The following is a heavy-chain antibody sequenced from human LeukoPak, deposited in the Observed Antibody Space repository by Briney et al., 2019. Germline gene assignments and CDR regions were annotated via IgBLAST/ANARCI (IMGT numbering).Heavy chain of an antibody. CDR1: GFTFSTYT. CDR2: ITGSATGSGGST. CDR3: AKVMAGSPYYFYGMDV. Sequence: PGGSLRLSCAASGFTFSTYTMTWVRQAPGKGLEWVSTITGSATGSGGSTYYADSVKGRFTISRDNSKNTLYLQMNSLRADDTAVYYCAKVMAGSPYYFYGMDVWGQGTTVTVSS. J-gene: IGHJ6*02. V-gene: IGHV3-23*01. D-gene: IGHD6-19*01.